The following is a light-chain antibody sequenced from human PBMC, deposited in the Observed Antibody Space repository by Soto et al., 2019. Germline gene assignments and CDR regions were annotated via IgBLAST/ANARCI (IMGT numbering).Light chain of an antibody. J-gene: IGKJ3*01. CDR1: QGISSW. CDR3: QQANSFPLT. V-gene: IGKV1-12*01. Sequence: DIQMTQSPSFVSASVGDRVTITCRASQGISSWLAWYQQKPGKAPKLLIFSASRLQTGVPSRFRGSGSGTDFTLTISSLQPEDSATCYCQQANSFPLTFGRGTKVDIK. CDR2: SAS.